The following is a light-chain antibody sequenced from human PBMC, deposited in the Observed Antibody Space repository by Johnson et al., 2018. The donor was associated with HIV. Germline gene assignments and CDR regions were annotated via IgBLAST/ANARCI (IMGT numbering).Light chain of an antibody. V-gene: IGLV1-51*02. CDR2: ENN. CDR3: GAWDSGLTAGV. J-gene: IGLJ1*01. Sequence: HSVLTQPPSVSAAPGQKVTMSCSGSSSNIGNNFVSWYQQLPGTAPKLLIYENNKRPSGIPDRFSGSRSGTSATLGITGLQTGDAADYYCGAWDSGLTAGVFGTGTKVTVL. CDR1: SSNIGNNF.